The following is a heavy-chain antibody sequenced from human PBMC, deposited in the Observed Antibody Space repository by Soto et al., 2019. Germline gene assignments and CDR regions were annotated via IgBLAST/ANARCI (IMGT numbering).Heavy chain of an antibody. Sequence: QVQLVESGGGVVQPGGSLRLSCAASGFTFSNYAMHWVRQAPGKGLEWVAVISYDGSKKYYADPVKGRFTISRDNPKSTLFLEMDSLRADDSAVFYCAKLAGGSYEINYNYNYNVISWGHGTTVSGSS. J-gene: IGHJ6*02. CDR3: AKLAGGSYEINYNYNYNVIS. V-gene: IGHV3-30*18. CDR1: GFTFSNYA. D-gene: IGHD1-26*01. CDR2: ISYDGSKK.